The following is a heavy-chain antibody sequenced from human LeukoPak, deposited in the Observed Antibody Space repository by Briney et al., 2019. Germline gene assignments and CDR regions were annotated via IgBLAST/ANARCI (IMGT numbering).Heavy chain of an antibody. D-gene: IGHD2-2*01. CDR3: AKGTTRPYAGSWFDP. Sequence: GGSLRLSCAASGFTFDDDAMHWVRQAPGKGLEWVSGISWNSGSIGYADSVKGRFTISRDNAKNSLYLQMNSLKPEDMALYYCAKGTTRPYAGSWFDPWGQGTLVTVSS. CDR1: GFTFDDDA. J-gene: IGHJ5*02. V-gene: IGHV3-9*03. CDR2: ISWNSGSI.